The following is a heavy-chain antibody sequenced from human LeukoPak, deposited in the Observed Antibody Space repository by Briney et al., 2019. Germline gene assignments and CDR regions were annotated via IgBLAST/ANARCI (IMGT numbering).Heavy chain of an antibody. J-gene: IGHJ4*02. Sequence: GGSLRLSCAASGFTFSSYSMNWVRQAPGKGLEWVSSISSSSSYIYYADSVKGRFTISRDNAKNSLYLQMNSLRAEDTAVYYCARGTNTAMVIPIDYWGQGTLVTVSS. CDR3: ARGTNTAMVIPIDY. CDR1: GFTFSSYS. V-gene: IGHV3-21*01. D-gene: IGHD5-18*01. CDR2: ISSSSSYI.